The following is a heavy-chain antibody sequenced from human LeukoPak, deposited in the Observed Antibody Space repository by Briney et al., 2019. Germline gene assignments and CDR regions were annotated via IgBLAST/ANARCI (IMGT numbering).Heavy chain of an antibody. CDR2: IYYSGST. J-gene: IGHJ4*02. CDR3: ARGGGSGSYGFYGNFDY. Sequence: SGTLSLTCTVSGVSISSYYWSWLRQPPGKGLEGIGYIYYSGSTNYNHSLKSRVTISVDTSKNQFSLKLSSVTAADTAVYYCARGGGSGSYGFYGNFDYWGQGTLVTVSS. CDR1: GVSISSYY. D-gene: IGHD3-10*01. V-gene: IGHV4-59*01.